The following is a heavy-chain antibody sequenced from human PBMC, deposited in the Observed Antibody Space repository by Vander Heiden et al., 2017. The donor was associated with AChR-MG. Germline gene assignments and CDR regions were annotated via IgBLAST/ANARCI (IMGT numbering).Heavy chain of an antibody. V-gene: IGHV4-4*02. CDR3: ARGGHWALDT. J-gene: IGHJ5*02. D-gene: IGHD3-10*01. CDR1: GTSISSNNW. Sequence: QVQLQESGPGLVQPSGTLSLTCAVSGTSISSNNWWTWVRQSPTKGLEWIGEIDPNWNTNYKPSLKSRVTISLDKSKNQFSLRLTSVTAADTAVYYCARGGHWALDTWGQGTLVTVSS. CDR2: IDPNWNT.